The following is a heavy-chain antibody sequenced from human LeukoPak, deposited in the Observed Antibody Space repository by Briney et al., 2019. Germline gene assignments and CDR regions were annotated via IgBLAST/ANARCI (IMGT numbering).Heavy chain of an antibody. CDR2: IYTSGST. CDR3: ARNTGYCTNGVCFDDLDY. J-gene: IGHJ4*02. V-gene: IGHV4-4*07. Sequence: SETLSLTCTVSGGSISSYYWSWIRQPAGKGLEWIGRIYTSGSTNYNPSLKSRLTMSVDTSKNQFSLKLSSVTAADTAVYYCARNTGYCTNGVCFDDLDYWGQGTLVTVSS. CDR1: GGSISSYY. D-gene: IGHD2-8*01.